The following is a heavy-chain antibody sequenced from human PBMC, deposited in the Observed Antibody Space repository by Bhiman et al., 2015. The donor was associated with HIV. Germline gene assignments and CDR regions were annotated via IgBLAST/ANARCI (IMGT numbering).Heavy chain of an antibody. V-gene: IGHV3-7*01. D-gene: IGHD3-3*01. CDR3: AREGEAYNWSVGWFDP. CDR2: IKQDGSEK. Sequence: EVQLMESGGGVVQPGGSLRLSCAASGFTFSSYWMSWVRQAPGKGLEWVANIKQDGSEKYYVDSVRGRFTISRDNAKNSLYLQMNSLRAEDTAVYYCAREGEAYNWSVGWFDPWGQGTLVTVSS. J-gene: IGHJ5*02. CDR1: GFTFSSYW.